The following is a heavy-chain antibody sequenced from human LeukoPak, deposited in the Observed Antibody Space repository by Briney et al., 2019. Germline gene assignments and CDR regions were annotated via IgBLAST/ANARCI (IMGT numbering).Heavy chain of an antibody. J-gene: IGHJ6*02. V-gene: IGHV4-34*01. D-gene: IGHD5-18*01. CDR1: GGSFSGYY. Sequence: ETLSLTCAVYGGSFSGYYWSWIRQPPGQGLEWIGEINHSGSTNYNPSLKSRVTISVDTSKNQFSLKLSSVTAADTAVYYCARLRIQRRYYGMDVWGQGTTVTVSS. CDR2: INHSGST. CDR3: ARLRIQRRYYGMDV.